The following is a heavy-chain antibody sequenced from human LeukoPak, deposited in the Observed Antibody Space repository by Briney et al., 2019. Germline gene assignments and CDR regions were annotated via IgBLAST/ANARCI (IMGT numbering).Heavy chain of an antibody. CDR1: GIIVSSHY. Sequence: GGSLRLSCAVSGIIVSSHYMSWVRQAPGKGLECVSVLYSGGSTYYADSVKGRFIISRDNSKNALYLQLNSLRAEDTAVYYCARHRDGSGSYVGYWGQGTLVTVSS. CDR3: ARHRDGSGSYVGY. V-gene: IGHV3-53*01. D-gene: IGHD3-10*01. CDR2: LYSGGST. J-gene: IGHJ4*02.